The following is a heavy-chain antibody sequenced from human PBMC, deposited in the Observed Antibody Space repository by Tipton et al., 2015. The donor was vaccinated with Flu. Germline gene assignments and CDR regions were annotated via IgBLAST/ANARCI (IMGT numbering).Heavy chain of an antibody. V-gene: IGHV3-23*01. D-gene: IGHD3-3*01. Sequence: GSLRLSCAASGFTFSSYAMSWVRQAPGKGLEWVSAISGSGGSTYYADSVKGRFTISRDNSKNTLYLQMNSLRAEDTAVYYCAKDGGGYDFWSGYSHILNWFDPWGQGTLVTVSS. CDR2: ISGSGGST. CDR1: GFTFSSYA. J-gene: IGHJ5*02. CDR3: AKDGGGYDFWSGYSHILNWFDP.